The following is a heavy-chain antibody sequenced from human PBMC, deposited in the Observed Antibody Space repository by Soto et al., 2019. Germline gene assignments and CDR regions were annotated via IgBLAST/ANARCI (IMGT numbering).Heavy chain of an antibody. CDR2: ISAYNGNR. D-gene: IGHD3-16*01. V-gene: IGHV1-18*01. J-gene: IGHJ4*02. CDR1: GYTFTNFG. Sequence: QVQLVQSGAEVKKPGASVKVSCKTSGYTFTNFGLSWVRQAPGQGLEWMGWISAYNGNRNYAQNFQGRITMTSHTSTSTAYMEMRSLRSDDTAAYYCARGGTPIDSWGQGTLVTLSS. CDR3: ARGGTPIDS.